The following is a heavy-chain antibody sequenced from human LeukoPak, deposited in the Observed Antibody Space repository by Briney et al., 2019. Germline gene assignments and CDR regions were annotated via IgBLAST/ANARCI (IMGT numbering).Heavy chain of an antibody. J-gene: IGHJ4*02. V-gene: IGHV4-34*01. CDR3: ARARWDYDDSSGYYSAFDY. Sequence: PSETLSLTCAVYGGPFSGYYWGWISQPPGKGLEWIGEINNSGSANYNPSLKSRVTISVDMSKNQFSLKLSSVSAADTAVYYCARARWDYDDSSGYYSAFDYWGQGTLVTVSS. D-gene: IGHD3-22*01. CDR1: GGPFSGYY. CDR2: INNSGSA.